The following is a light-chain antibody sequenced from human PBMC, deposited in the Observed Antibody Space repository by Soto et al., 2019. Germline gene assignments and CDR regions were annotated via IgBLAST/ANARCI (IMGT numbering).Light chain of an antibody. Sequence: QSVLTQSPSASASLGASVKLTCTLSSGHSSYAIAWHQQQPEKGPRYLMKLNSDGSHSKGDGIPDRFSGSSSWAERYLTISSLQSEDEADYYCQTWGTGIPVVFGGGTKVTVL. CDR3: QTWGTGIPVV. CDR2: LNSDGSH. J-gene: IGLJ2*01. CDR1: SGHSSYA. V-gene: IGLV4-69*01.